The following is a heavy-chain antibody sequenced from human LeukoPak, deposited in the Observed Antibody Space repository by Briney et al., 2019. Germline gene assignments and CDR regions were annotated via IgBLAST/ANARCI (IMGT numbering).Heavy chain of an antibody. Sequence: ASVKVSCKASGYTFTSYGISWVGQTPGQGLEWMEWISAYNGNTNYAQKLQGRVTMTTETSTSTAYMELRSLRSDDTAVYYCARDSGTGMLDYWGQGTLVTVSS. CDR3: ARDSGTGMLDY. CDR1: GYTFTSYG. CDR2: ISAYNGNT. J-gene: IGHJ4*02. D-gene: IGHD3-10*01. V-gene: IGHV1-18*01.